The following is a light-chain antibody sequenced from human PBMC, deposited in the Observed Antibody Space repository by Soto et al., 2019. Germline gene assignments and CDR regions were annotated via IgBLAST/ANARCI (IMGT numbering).Light chain of an antibody. J-gene: IGLJ2*01. CDR2: AVS. Sequence: QSVLTQPASVSGSPGRSITISCTGTSSDVGGYNFVSWYQQHPGKAPKLMIYAVSNRPSGVSNRFSGSKSGNTASLTISGLQAEDEADYYCSSYTSSSTEVFGGGTKVTVL. V-gene: IGLV2-14*01. CDR3: SSYTSSSTEV. CDR1: SSDVGGYNF.